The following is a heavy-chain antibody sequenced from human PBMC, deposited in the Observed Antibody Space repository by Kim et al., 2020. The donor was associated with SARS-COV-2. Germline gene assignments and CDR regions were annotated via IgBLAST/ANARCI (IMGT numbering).Heavy chain of an antibody. CDR3: ARVTRFDWLQKIKSGPHGYYFDY. CDR1: GFTFSSYS. CDR2: ISSSSSTI. V-gene: IGHV3-48*02. J-gene: IGHJ4*02. D-gene: IGHD3-9*01. Sequence: GGSLRLSCAASGFTFSSYSMNWVRQAPGKGLEWVSYISSSSSTIYYADSVKGRFTISRDNAKNSLYLQMNSLRDEDTAVYYCARVTRFDWLQKIKSGPHGYYFDYWGQGTLVTVSS.